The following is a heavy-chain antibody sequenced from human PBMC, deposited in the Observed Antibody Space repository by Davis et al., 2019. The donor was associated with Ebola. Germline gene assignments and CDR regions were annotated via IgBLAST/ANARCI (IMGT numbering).Heavy chain of an antibody. Sequence: PSETLSLTCTVSGGSISSGDYYWNWIRQHPGKGLEWIGYIYSSESTYYNPSLKSRVTISVDTSKKQFSLKLTSVTAADTAVYHCARAPDYWGQGTLVTVSS. CDR1: GGSISSGDYY. CDR3: ARAPDY. V-gene: IGHV4-30-4*08. CDR2: IYSSEST. J-gene: IGHJ4*02.